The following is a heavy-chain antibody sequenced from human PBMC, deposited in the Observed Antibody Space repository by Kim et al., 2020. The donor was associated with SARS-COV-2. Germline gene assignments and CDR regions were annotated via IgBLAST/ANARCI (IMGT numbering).Heavy chain of an antibody. CDR1: GGSISSSSYY. Sequence: SETLSLTCTVSGGSISSSSYYWGWIRQPPGKGLEWIGSIYYSGSTYYNPSLKSRVTISVDTSKNQFSLKLSSVTAADTAVYYCARLEDILATITAYWGQGTLVTVSS. CDR3: ARLEDILATITAY. CDR2: IYYSGST. J-gene: IGHJ4*02. V-gene: IGHV4-39*01. D-gene: IGHD5-12*01.